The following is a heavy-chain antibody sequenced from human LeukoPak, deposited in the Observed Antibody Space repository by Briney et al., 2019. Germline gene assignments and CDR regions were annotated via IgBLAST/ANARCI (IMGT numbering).Heavy chain of an antibody. Sequence: GGSLRLSCAASRFTFSSYGMYWVRQAPGKGLEWVTLISYDGSNEFYADSVKGRFTVSRDNSNNTLYLQMNSLRPEDTAIYYCARVTASYSYLRGGDYWGQGTLVTVSS. J-gene: IGHJ4*02. CDR3: ARVTASYSYLRGGDY. D-gene: IGHD3-10*01. CDR1: RFTFSSYG. CDR2: ISYDGSNE. V-gene: IGHV3-30*03.